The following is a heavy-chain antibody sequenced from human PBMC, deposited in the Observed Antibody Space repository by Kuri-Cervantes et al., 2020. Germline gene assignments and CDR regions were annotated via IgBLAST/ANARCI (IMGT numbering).Heavy chain of an antibody. CDR1: GYTFTSYY. Sequence: ASVKVSCKASGYTFTSYYMHWVRQAPGQGLEWMGWISAYNGNTNYAQKLQGRVTMTTDTSTSTAYMELRSLRSDDTAVYYCARDRADCSSTSCYSSNWFDPWGHGTLVTVSS. J-gene: IGHJ5*02. CDR2: ISAYNGNT. CDR3: ARDRADCSSTSCYSSNWFDP. D-gene: IGHD2-2*02. V-gene: IGHV1-18*04.